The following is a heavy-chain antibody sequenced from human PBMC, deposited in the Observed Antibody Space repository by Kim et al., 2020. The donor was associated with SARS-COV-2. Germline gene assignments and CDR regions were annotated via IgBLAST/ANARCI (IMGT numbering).Heavy chain of an antibody. CDR1: GYTFTSYG. V-gene: IGHV1-18*01. J-gene: IGHJ6*02. D-gene: IGHD3-3*01. CDR3: ARDSWAKYYDFIYYYGMDV. CDR2: ISAYNGNT. Sequence: ASVKVSCKASGYTFTSYGISWVRQAPGQGLEWMGWISAYNGNTNYAQKLQGRVTMTTDTSTSTAYMELRSLRSDDTAVYYCARDSWAKYYDFIYYYGMDVWGQGTTVTVSS.